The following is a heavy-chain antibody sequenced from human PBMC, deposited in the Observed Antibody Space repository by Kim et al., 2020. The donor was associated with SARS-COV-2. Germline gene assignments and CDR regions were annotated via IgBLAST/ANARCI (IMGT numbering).Heavy chain of an antibody. J-gene: IGHJ4*02. CDR2: IYYSGST. V-gene: IGHV4-59*13. D-gene: IGHD1-1*01. CDR3: ARSYNWGHLDY. Sequence: SETLSLTCSVSGGSISSYYWSWIRQPPGKGLEWIGYIYYSGSTYYNPSLKSRVTISVVTSKNQFSLKLSSVTAADTAVYYCARSYNWGHLDYWGQGTLVTVSS. CDR1: GGSISSYY.